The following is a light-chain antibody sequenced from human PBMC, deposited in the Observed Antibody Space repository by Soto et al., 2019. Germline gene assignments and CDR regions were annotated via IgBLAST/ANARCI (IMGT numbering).Light chain of an antibody. CDR3: QQYHAYPLT. CDR2: AAS. CDR1: QAITNY. V-gene: IGKV1-16*02. Sequence: DIQRAQSPSSLSASVGDTVTITCRASQAITNYYLAWFQHKPGKAPKALIYAASSLQRGVPSKFSGSGSGTDFTLTISSLQPEDSATYYCQQYHAYPLTFGGGTKVEIK. J-gene: IGKJ4*01.